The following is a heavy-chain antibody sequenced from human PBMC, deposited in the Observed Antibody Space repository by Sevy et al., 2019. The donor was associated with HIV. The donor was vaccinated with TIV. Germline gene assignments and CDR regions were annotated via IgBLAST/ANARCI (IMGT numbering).Heavy chain of an antibody. J-gene: IGHJ3*02. D-gene: IGHD6-19*01. CDR1: GFTFSSYW. CDR3: ARDSGKTGYSSSHPFDI. Sequence: QLGGSLRLSCAASGFTFSSYWMSWVRQAPGKGLEWVANIKQDGSEKYYVDSVKGRFTISRDNAKNSLYLQMNSLRAEDTAVYYCARDSGKTGYSSSHPFDIWGQGTMVTVSS. CDR2: IKQDGSEK. V-gene: IGHV3-7*03.